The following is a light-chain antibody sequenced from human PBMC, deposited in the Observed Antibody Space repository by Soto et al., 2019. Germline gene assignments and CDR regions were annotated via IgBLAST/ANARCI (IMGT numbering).Light chain of an antibody. CDR3: CSYAGSYTYV. CDR1: SSNIGASYD. CDR2: RDT. J-gene: IGLJ1*01. V-gene: IGLV1-40*01. Sequence: QSVLTQPPSVSGAPGQTVTISCSGTSSNIGASYDVHWYQQLPGTAPKLLIYRDTHRPSGVPDRFSGSKSGNTASLTISGLQAEDEADYYCCSYAGSYTYVFGTGTKVTVL.